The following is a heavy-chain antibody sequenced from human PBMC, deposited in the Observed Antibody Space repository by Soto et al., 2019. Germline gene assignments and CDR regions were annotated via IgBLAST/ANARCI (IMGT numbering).Heavy chain of an antibody. CDR2: IFGGGGRST. CDR1: GFNFRGYT. D-gene: IGHD1-26*01. J-gene: IGHJ4*02. CDR3: AKDFTPDSRWDIDY. Sequence: EVQLLESGGDLVHPGGSLRLSYAASGFNFRGYTMSWIRQAPGKGLEWVSSIFGGGGRSTFYSASVKGRFTISRDDSQNTLFLQMSSLRGEDTAMYYCAKDFTPDSRWDIDYWGQGTLVTVSS. V-gene: IGHV3-23*01.